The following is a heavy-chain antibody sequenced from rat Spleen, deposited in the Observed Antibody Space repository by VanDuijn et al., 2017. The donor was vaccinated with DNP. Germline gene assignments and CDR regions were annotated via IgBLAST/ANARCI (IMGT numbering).Heavy chain of an antibody. V-gene: IGHV5S23*01. CDR3: TRGGTYYFDY. CDR1: GFTFSDYA. D-gene: IGHD1-9*01. J-gene: IGHJ2*01. Sequence: EVQLVESGGGLVQPGRSLKLSCAASGFTFSDYAMAWVRQAPKKGLEWVATISTSGDRTYYTDSVKGRFTISRDDAKSSLYLQMNSLRSEDMATYYCTRGGTYYFDYWGQGVMVTVSS. CDR2: ISTSGDRT.